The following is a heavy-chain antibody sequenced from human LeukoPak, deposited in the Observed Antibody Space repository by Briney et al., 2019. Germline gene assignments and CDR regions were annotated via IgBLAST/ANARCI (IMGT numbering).Heavy chain of an antibody. Sequence: GSLRLSCAASGFTFSSYGMHWVRQAPGKGLEWVAVISYDGSNKYYADSVKGRFTISRDNSKNTLYLQMNSLRAEDTAVYYCAKDSLVVVPAAPVGYFDYWGQGTLVTVSS. CDR3: AKDSLVVVPAAPVGYFDY. CDR2: ISYDGSNK. D-gene: IGHD2-2*01. V-gene: IGHV3-30*18. CDR1: GFTFSSYG. J-gene: IGHJ4*02.